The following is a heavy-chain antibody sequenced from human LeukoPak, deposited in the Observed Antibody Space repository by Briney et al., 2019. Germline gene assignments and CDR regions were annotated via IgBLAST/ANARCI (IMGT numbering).Heavy chain of an antibody. Sequence: SGGSLRFSRAASGFTFSSYAMSWVRQAPGKGLEWVSAISGSGGSTYYADSVKGRFTISRDNSKNTLYVQMKSLRAEDTAVYYCAKDFVVVPGNVNYFDYWGQGTLVTVSS. V-gene: IGHV3-23*01. CDR2: ISGSGGST. CDR1: GFTFSSYA. D-gene: IGHD2-21*02. CDR3: AKDFVVVPGNVNYFDY. J-gene: IGHJ4*02.